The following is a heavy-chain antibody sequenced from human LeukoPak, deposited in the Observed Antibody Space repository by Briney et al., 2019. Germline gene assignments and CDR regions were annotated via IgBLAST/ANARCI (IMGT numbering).Heavy chain of an antibody. V-gene: IGHV1-69*05. CDR3: ARVSSSWTDRIVGAIPPHAFDI. J-gene: IGHJ3*02. CDR1: GYTFTSYY. D-gene: IGHD1-26*01. CDR2: IIPIFGTA. Sequence: ASVKVSCKASGYTFTSYYMHWVRQAPGQGLEWMGGIIPIFGTANYAQKFQGRVTITTDESTSTAYMELSSLRSEDTAVYYCARVSSSWTDRIVGAIPPHAFDIWGQGTMVTVSS.